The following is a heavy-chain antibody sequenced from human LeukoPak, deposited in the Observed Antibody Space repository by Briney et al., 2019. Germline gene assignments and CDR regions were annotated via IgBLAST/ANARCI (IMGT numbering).Heavy chain of an antibody. V-gene: IGHV3-20*04. CDR1: GFTFYDFA. J-gene: IGHJ4*02. Sequence: RPGGSLRLSCAASGFTFYDFAMSWVRQAPGKGLECVSSNNWNGGSTGYADSVKGRFTISRDNAKNSLYLQMNSLRAEDTALYYCAREEFDYWGQGTLVTVS. CDR2: NNWNGGST. CDR3: AREEFDY.